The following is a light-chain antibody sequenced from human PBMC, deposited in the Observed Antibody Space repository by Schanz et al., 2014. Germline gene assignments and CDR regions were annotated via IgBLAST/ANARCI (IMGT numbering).Light chain of an antibody. Sequence: QSALTQPPSASGPPGQSVTISCTGTSSDVGGYNYVSWYQQHPGKAPKLMIYDVSNRPSGVSNRFSGSKSGNTASLTISGLQAEDEADYYCSSYAGSNNVVFGGGTKLTVL. V-gene: IGLV2-8*01. J-gene: IGLJ2*01. CDR2: DVS. CDR1: SSDVGGYNY. CDR3: SSYAGSNNVV.